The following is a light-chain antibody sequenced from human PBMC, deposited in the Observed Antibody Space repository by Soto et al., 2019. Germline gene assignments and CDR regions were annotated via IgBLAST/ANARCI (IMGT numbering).Light chain of an antibody. V-gene: IGKV3-20*01. Sequence: VLTQSPDTLSLSPGERATLSCRASQRASSQYLSLYQQRPGQPPRLLISGVFIRADGIPDRFSGRGSGSEFTLTLNRLEPDDFAVEYCQVFGSPQWTFGQGTKV. CDR1: QRASSQY. CDR2: GVF. J-gene: IGKJ1*01. CDR3: QVFGSPQWT.